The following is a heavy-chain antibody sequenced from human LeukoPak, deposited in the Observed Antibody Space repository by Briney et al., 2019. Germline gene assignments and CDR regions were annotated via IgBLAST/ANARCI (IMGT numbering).Heavy chain of an antibody. Sequence: GGSLRLSCAASGFTFSSYSMNWVRQAPGKGLEWVSSISSSSSYIYYADSVKGRFTISRDNAKNSLYLQMNSLRAEDTAVYYCARKEVTGTPRGWFDPWGQGTLVTVSS. J-gene: IGHJ5*02. D-gene: IGHD1-20*01. CDR3: ARKEVTGTPRGWFDP. CDR2: ISSSSSYI. CDR1: GFTFSSYS. V-gene: IGHV3-21*01.